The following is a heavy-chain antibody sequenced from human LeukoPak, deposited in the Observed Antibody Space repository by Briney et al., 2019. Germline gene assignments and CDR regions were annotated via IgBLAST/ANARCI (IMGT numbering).Heavy chain of an antibody. J-gene: IGHJ4*02. CDR2: IYHSGST. CDR1: GYSISSGYY. CDR3: ARDSRLLVRMIDY. V-gene: IGHV4-38-2*02. D-gene: IGHD4-23*01. Sequence: SETLSLTCTVSGYSISSGYYWGWIRQPPGKGLEWIGSIYHSGSTYYNPSLKSRVTISVDTSKNQFSLKLSSVTAADTAVYYCARDSRLLVRMIDYWGQGTLVTVSS.